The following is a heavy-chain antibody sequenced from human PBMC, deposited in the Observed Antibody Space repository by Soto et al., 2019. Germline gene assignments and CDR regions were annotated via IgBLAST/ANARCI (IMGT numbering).Heavy chain of an antibody. J-gene: IGHJ3*02. Sequence: GGSLRLSCAASGFTFSSYAMSWVRQAPGKGLEWVSAISGSGGSTYYADSVKGRSTISRDNSKNTLYLQMNSLRAEDTAVYYCAGGSYYDSSGIIWGQGTMVTVSS. CDR1: GFTFSSYA. CDR2: ISGSGGST. D-gene: IGHD3-22*01. V-gene: IGHV3-23*01. CDR3: AGGSYYDSSGII.